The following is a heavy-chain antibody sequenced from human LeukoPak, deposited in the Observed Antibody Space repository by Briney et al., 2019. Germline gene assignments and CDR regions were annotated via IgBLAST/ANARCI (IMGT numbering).Heavy chain of an antibody. CDR3: ARDRAAPTWFFDL. CDR1: GFTFSSYA. V-gene: IGHV3-23*01. D-gene: IGHD2-15*01. Sequence: GGSLRLSCAASGFTFSSYAMSWVRQAPGKGLEWVSAISGSGSSTYYADSVKGRFTISRDNAKTSLYLQMNTLRDEDTAVYYCARDRAAPTWFFDLWGRGTLVLVSS. J-gene: IGHJ2*01. CDR2: ISGSGSST.